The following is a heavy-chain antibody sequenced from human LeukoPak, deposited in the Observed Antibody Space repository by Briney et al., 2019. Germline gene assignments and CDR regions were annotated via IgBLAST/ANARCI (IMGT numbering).Heavy chain of an antibody. D-gene: IGHD4-17*01. J-gene: IGHJ4*02. CDR3: ASDTPSSAVTLGH. CDR1: GDSLTNYY. CDR2: SYDTA. V-gene: IGHV4-59*01. Sequence: SETLSLTSTVSGDSLTNYYYNWIRQPPGKGLEWIGYSYDTAKYNPSLKGRVTVAVDTSKSQFSLKLSSVTAADTAIYYCASDTPSSAVTLGHWGQGTLVTVSS.